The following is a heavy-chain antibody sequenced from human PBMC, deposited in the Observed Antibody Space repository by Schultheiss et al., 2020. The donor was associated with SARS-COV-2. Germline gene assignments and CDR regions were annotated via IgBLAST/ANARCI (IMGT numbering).Heavy chain of an antibody. CDR2: IYPGDSDT. J-gene: IGHJ4*02. D-gene: IGHD1-26*01. CDR1: GYSFSNYW. V-gene: IGHV5-51*01. Sequence: GGSLRLSCKGVGYSFSNYWVGWVRQMPGKGLEWMGIIYPGDSDTRYSPSFQGQVTISADKSISTAYVQWSSLKASDTAMYYCASSQSYSGSYHLDYWGQGTLVTVSS. CDR3: ASSQSYSGSYHLDY.